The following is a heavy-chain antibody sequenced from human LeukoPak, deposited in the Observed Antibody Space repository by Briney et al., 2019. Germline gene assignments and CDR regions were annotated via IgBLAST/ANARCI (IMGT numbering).Heavy chain of an antibody. Sequence: PSETLSLTCAVYGGSFSGYYWSWIRQPPGKGLEWIGEINHSGSTNYNPSLKSRVTISVDTSKNQFSLKLSSVTAADTAVYYCARDGDYDFWSGYYTYYFDYWGQGTLVTVSS. CDR2: INHSGST. V-gene: IGHV4-34*01. D-gene: IGHD3-3*01. CDR3: ARDGDYDFWSGYYTYYFDY. CDR1: GGSFSGYY. J-gene: IGHJ4*02.